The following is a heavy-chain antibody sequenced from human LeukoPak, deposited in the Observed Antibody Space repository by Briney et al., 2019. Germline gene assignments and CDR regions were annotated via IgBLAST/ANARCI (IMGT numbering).Heavy chain of an antibody. CDR2: IYYSGST. CDR3: AREMGVVTAHGIDV. D-gene: IGHD4-23*01. J-gene: IGHJ6*02. Sequence: SETLSLTCIVSGGSISSISSNNYHWGWIRQPPGKGLEWIGSIYYSGSTYYNPSLKSRVTISVDTSKNQVSLKLSSVTAADTALYYCAREMGVVTAHGIDVWGQGTTVTVSS. CDR1: GGSISSISSNNYH. V-gene: IGHV4-39*02.